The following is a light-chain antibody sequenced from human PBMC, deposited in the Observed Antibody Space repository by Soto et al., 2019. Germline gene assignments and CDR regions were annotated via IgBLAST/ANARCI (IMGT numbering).Light chain of an antibody. V-gene: IGLV2-14*01. J-gene: IGLJ1*01. CDR3: TSYTSSSTDV. CDR2: DVS. CDR1: SSDVGAYNS. Sequence: QSALTQPASVSGSPGQSITISCTGTSSDVGAYNSVSWYQQHPGKAPKLIIYDVSDRPSGVSTRFSGSRSGNTASLTISGLQAEDEADYYCTSYTSSSTDVFGTGTKVTVL.